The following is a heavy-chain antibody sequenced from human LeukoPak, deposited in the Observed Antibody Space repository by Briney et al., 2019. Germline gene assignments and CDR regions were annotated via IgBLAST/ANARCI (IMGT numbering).Heavy chain of an antibody. J-gene: IGHJ4*02. V-gene: IGHV3-30*02. D-gene: IGHD5-24*01. CDR2: IRYNGNNN. Sequence: GGSLRLSCAASGFTFSSSGMHWVRQAPGKGLEWVAFIRYNGNNNYYADSVKGRFTISRDNAKNSLYLQMNSLRAEDTAVYYCARQGLKMATTPSGYWGQGTLVTVSS. CDR3: ARQGLKMATTPSGY. CDR1: GFTFSSSG.